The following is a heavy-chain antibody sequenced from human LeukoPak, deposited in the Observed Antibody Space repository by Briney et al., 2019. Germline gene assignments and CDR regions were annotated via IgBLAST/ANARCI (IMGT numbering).Heavy chain of an antibody. D-gene: IGHD3-3*01. CDR3: ARGHYDFWSGYRNYYGMDV. CDR2: ISAYNGNT. V-gene: IGHV1-18*01. CDR1: GYTFTSYG. Sequence: GASVKVSCKASGYTFTSYGISWVRQAPGQGLEWMGWISAYNGNTNYAQKLQGRVTMTTDTSTSTAYMELRSLRSVDTAVYYCARGHYDFWSGYRNYYGMDVWGQGTTVTVSS. J-gene: IGHJ6*02.